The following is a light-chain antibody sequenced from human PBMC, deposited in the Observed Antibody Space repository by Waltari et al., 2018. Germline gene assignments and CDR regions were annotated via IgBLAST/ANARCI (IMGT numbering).Light chain of an antibody. Sequence: QAALTQSPPVSGSPGQPVTISCTGTSSDIGGYTRAPWYQQHPGKAPKLMIYEVSNRPSGVSDRFSGSKSGNTASLIISGLQAEDEADYYCSSYESSTTFIFGAGTRLTVL. CDR3: SSYESSTTFI. CDR2: EVS. V-gene: IGLV2-14*01. J-gene: IGLJ1*01. CDR1: SSDIGGYTR.